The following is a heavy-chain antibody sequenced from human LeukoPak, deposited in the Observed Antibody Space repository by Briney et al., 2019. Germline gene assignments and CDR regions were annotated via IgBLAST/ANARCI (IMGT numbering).Heavy chain of an antibody. V-gene: IGHV1-2*02. CDR3: ARGGGYDFWSGYSYNWFDP. J-gene: IGHJ5*02. CDR1: GYTFTGYY. Sequence: GASVKVSCKASGYTFTGYYMHWVRQAPGQGLDWMGWINPNSGGTNYAQKFQGRVTMTRDTSISTAYMELSRLRSDDTAVYYCARGGGYDFWSGYSYNWFDPWGQGTLVTVSS. CDR2: INPNSGGT. D-gene: IGHD3-3*01.